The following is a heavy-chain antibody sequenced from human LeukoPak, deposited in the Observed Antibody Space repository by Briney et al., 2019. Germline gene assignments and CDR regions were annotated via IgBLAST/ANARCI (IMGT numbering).Heavy chain of an antibody. D-gene: IGHD3-16*01. J-gene: IGHJ6*04. V-gene: IGHV3-33*03. CDR2: IRYDGSNQ. CDR3: AKVRLIGLSYYDMDV. Sequence: GGALRLSCAASGFTFSSYAMHWVRQTPGKGLEWVALIRYDGSNQDYIESVKGRFTPSRDNSKNTVYLQTNSLRAEDTAVYFCAKVRLIGLSYYDMDVWGKGTTVTVSS. CDR1: GFTFSSYA.